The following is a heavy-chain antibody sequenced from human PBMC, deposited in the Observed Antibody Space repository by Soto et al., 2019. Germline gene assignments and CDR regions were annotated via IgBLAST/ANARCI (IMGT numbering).Heavy chain of an antibody. V-gene: IGHV4-59*01. CDR2: IYYSGST. Sequence: KPSETLSLTCTVSGGSISSYYWSWIRQPPGKGLEWIGYIYYSGSTNYNPSLKSRVTISVDTSKNQFSLKLSSVTAADTAVYYCARDLGIPINDFCSGYYGPYGMDVWGQGTTVTVSS. CDR1: GGSISSYY. D-gene: IGHD3-3*01. CDR3: ARDLGIPINDFCSGYYGPYGMDV. J-gene: IGHJ6*02.